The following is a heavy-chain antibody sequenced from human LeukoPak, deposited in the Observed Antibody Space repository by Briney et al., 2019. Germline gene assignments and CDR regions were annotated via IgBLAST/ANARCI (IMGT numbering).Heavy chain of an antibody. D-gene: IGHD6-19*01. CDR2: IRSKAYGGTT. CDR3: TRDYHRGWENDY. V-gene: IGHV3-49*04. Sequence: GGSLRLSCAASGFTLSAYTMNWVRQAPGKGLEGVGFIRSKAYGGTTEYAASVKGRFTISRDDSKSIAYLQMNSLKTEDTAVYYCTRDYHRGWENDYWGQGTLVTVSS. CDR1: GFTLSAYT. J-gene: IGHJ4*02.